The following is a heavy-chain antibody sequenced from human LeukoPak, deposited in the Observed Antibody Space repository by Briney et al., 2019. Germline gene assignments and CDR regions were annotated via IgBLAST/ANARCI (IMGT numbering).Heavy chain of an antibody. CDR3: ARNASNDYFDY. D-gene: IGHD2-8*01. CDR2: IYYSGTT. Sequence: SETLSLTCTVSGGSISSYYWSWIRQPPGEGVEYIGYIYYSGTTNYNPSLKSRVTISVDTSKNQFSLKLSSVTAADTAVYYCARNASNDYFDYWGQGTLVTVSS. V-gene: IGHV4-59*08. CDR1: GGSISSYY. J-gene: IGHJ4*02.